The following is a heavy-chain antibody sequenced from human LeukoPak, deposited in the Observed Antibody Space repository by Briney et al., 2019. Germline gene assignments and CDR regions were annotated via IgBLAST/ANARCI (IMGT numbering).Heavy chain of an antibody. J-gene: IGHJ4*02. CDR3: ARRYCTNGVCYSGGFDY. V-gene: IGHV4-34*01. CDR1: GGSFSGYY. D-gene: IGHD2-8*01. CDR2: INHSGST. Sequence: SETLSLTCAVYGGSFSGYYWSWIRQPPGKGLEWIGEINHSGSTNYNPSLKSRVTISVDTSKNQFSLKLSSVTAADTAVYYCARRYCTNGVCYSGGFDYWGQGTLVTVSS.